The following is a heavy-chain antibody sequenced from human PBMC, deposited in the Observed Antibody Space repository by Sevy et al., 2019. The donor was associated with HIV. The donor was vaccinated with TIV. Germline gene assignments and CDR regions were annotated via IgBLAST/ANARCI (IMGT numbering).Heavy chain of an antibody. CDR2: ISGSGSTI. CDR1: GFTFSDYY. Sequence: GGSLRLSCTASGFTFSDYYMTWIRQAPGKGLEWVSYISGSGSTIDYADSVKGRFTISRDNAKKSLYLQMKSLRDDDPAVYYCARAAGWLDPWGQGTLVTVSS. V-gene: IGHV3-11*01. J-gene: IGHJ5*02. CDR3: ARAAGWLDP.